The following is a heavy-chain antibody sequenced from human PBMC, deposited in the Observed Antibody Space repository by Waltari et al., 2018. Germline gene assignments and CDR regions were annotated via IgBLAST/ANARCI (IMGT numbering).Heavy chain of an antibody. CDR2: IYYSGST. CDR3: ARRLPPTRAVAGTEGFDY. Sequence: QLQLQESGPGLVKPSETLSLTCTVSGGSISSSSYYWGWIRQPPGKGLEWIGSIYYSGSTYYNQSLKSRVTISVDTSKNQFSLKLSSVTAADTAVYYCARRLPPTRAVAGTEGFDYWGQGTLVTVSS. CDR1: GGSISSSSYY. V-gene: IGHV4-39*01. J-gene: IGHJ4*02. D-gene: IGHD6-19*01.